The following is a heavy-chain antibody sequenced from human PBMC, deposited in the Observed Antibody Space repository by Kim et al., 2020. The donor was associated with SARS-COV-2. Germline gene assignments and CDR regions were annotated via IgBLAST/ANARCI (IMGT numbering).Heavy chain of an antibody. J-gene: IGHJ4*02. CDR3: ARLYGGYSLGY. D-gene: IGHD4-17*01. CDR2: IYYSGSS. V-gene: IGHV4-39*01. Sequence: SETLSLTCTVSGDSISSNNYYWGWIRQPPGKGLEWIGTIYYSGSSNYNPSLKSRVTISVDTSKNQFSLKLSSVTAADTAVYYCARLYGGYSLGYWGQGTLVTVSS. CDR1: GDSISSNNYY.